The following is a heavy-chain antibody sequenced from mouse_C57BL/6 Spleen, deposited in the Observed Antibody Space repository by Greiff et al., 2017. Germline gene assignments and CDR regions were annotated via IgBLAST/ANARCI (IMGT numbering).Heavy chain of an antibody. CDR2: IYPGDGDT. CDR1: GYAFSSSW. V-gene: IGHV1-82*01. D-gene: IGHD4-1*01. CDR3: ARDWDPYYFDY. J-gene: IGHJ2*01. Sequence: VQGVESGPELVKPGASVTISCKASGYAFSSSWMNWVKQRPGKGLEWIGRIYPGDGDTNYNGKFKGKATLTADKSSSTAYMQLSSLTSEDSAVYFCARDWDPYYFDYWGQGTTLTVSS.